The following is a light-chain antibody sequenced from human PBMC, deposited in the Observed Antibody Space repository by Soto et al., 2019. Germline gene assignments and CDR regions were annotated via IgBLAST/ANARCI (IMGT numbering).Light chain of an antibody. V-gene: IGLV1-40*01. CDR2: GTS. CDR1: STNIGAVYD. CDR3: QSYDSSLRGVV. J-gene: IGLJ3*02. Sequence: QPVLTQPPSVSGAPGQRGTISCTGNSTNIGAVYDLHWYQHFPGTAPKLLIYGTSNRPSGVPDRFSASKSDTSASLAITGLQAEDEADFYCQSYDSSLRGVVFGGRTKLTLL.